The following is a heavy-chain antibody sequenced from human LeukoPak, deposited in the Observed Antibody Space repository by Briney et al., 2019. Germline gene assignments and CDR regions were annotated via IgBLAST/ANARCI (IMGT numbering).Heavy chain of an antibody. Sequence: SETLSLTCAVYGGSFSGYYWSWIRQPPGKGLEWIGEINHSGSTNYNPSLKSRVAISVDTSKNQFSLKLSSVTAADTAVYYCARGHHRITIFGVVKPRGWFDPWGQGTLVTVSS. CDR3: ARGHHRITIFGVVKPRGWFDP. V-gene: IGHV4-34*01. J-gene: IGHJ5*02. CDR1: GGSFSGYY. D-gene: IGHD3-3*01. CDR2: INHSGST.